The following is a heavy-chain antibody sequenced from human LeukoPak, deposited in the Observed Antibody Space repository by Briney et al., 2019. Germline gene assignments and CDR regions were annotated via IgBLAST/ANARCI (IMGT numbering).Heavy chain of an antibody. D-gene: IGHD6-13*01. CDR3: ARGIAEAAVTKFDF. CDR2: IYPGDFDT. CDR1: GYRFTNYW. V-gene: IGHV5-51*01. J-gene: IGHJ5*01. Sequence: GESRKISCKGSGYRFTNYWIGWVRQMPGKGLEWMGIIYPGDFDTRYSPSFQGQVTISADKSIDTAYLQWSSLKASDTAMYYCARGIAEAAVTKFDFWGQGTLVTVSS.